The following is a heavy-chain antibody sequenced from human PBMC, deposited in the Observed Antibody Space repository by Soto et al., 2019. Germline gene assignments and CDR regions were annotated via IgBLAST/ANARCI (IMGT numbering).Heavy chain of an antibody. CDR1: GFTFSSYW. J-gene: IGHJ6*02. V-gene: IGHV3-74*01. Sequence: GGSLRLSCAASGFTFSSYWMHWVRQAPGKGLVWVSRINSDGSSTSYADSVKGRFTISRDNAKNTLYLQMNSLRAEDTAVYYCARDFVVGGPTINYDYGMDVWGQGTTVTVSS. D-gene: IGHD1-26*01. CDR3: ARDFVVGGPTINYDYGMDV. CDR2: INSDGSST.